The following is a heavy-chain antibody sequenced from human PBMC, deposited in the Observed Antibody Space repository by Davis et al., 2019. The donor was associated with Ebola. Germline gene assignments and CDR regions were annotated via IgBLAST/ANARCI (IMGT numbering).Heavy chain of an antibody. D-gene: IGHD3-10*01. CDR2: TFYSGST. V-gene: IGHV4-31*03. CDR1: GASIATGGDY. Sequence: SETLSLTCTVPGASIATGGDYWSWLRQRPGKGREWIDYTFYSGSTYYNPSLKSRVTISVDTSKNQFSLRLRSVTAADTAVYYCARRAGFQYYYGMDVWGKGTTVSVSS. CDR3: ARRAGFQYYYGMDV. J-gene: IGHJ6*04.